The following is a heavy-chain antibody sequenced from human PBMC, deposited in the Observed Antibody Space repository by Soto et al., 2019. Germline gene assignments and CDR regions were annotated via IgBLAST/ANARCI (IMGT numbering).Heavy chain of an antibody. D-gene: IGHD2-2*01. Sequence: QGQLQESGPGLVKPSQTLSLTCTVSGGSISSGDYYWSWIRQPPGKGLEWIGYIYYSGRTYYNPSLTSRVTISVDTSKNQFSLKLSSVTAADTAVYYCARDSYCISTSCYPYYYYGMDVWGQGTTVTVSS. CDR1: GGSISSGDYY. J-gene: IGHJ6*02. CDR3: ARDSYCISTSCYPYYYYGMDV. CDR2: IYYSGRT. V-gene: IGHV4-30-4*01.